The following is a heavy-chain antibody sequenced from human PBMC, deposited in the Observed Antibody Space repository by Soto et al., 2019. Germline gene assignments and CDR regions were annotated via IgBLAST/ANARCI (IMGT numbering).Heavy chain of an antibody. CDR1: GFSLGAYG. J-gene: IGHJ4*01. CDR2: ITHTTGYTI. Sequence: EVQLVESGGGLVQPGGSLRLSCAASGFSLGAYGMNWVRQAPGKGLEWVSSITHTTGYTIYYADSMKGRFTISRDNAKNSLYLQMRSLRSEDTAVYYCARHLSGQALHYWGQGTLVTVSS. V-gene: IGHV3-48*01. CDR3: ARHLSGQALHY.